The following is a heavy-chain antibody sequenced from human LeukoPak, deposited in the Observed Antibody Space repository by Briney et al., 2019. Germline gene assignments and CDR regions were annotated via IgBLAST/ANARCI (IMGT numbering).Heavy chain of an antibody. CDR2: IYYRVST. Sequence: PSETLSLTCTVSGGSISSHYWSWIRQPPGKGLEWIGYIYYRVSTNYNPSLKSRVTISVDTSKNQFSLKLSSVTAADTAVYYCARSSGGYSYGVDYWGQGTLVTVSS. CDR1: GGSISSHY. V-gene: IGHV4-59*11. J-gene: IGHJ4*02. D-gene: IGHD5-18*01. CDR3: ARSSGGYSYGVDY.